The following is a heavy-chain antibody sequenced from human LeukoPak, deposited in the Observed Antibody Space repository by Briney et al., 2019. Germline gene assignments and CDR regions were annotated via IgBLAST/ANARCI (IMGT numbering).Heavy chain of an antibody. J-gene: IGHJ4*02. Sequence: GGSLRLSCAASGFTFSTYAMSWVRQAPGKGLEWVSSISGSGVNTNYADSVKGRFTISRDNSKNTLYLQTNSLRAEDTAVYYCAKVLRFLEWLTDTYAFDYWGQGTLVTVSS. D-gene: IGHD3-3*01. CDR3: AKVLRFLEWLTDTYAFDY. CDR2: ISGSGVNT. V-gene: IGHV3-23*01. CDR1: GFTFSTYA.